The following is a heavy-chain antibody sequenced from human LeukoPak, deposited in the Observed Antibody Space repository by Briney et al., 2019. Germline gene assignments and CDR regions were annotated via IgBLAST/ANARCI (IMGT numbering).Heavy chain of an antibody. J-gene: IGHJ4*02. V-gene: IGHV4-59*01. CDR3: ARARKDYGDYAFDY. CDR1: GGSISSYY. D-gene: IGHD4-17*01. CDR2: IYYSGST. Sequence: SETLSLTCTVSGGSISSYYWSWIRQPPGKGLEWIGYIYYSGSTNYHPYLKSRVPISVGTSKNQFSLKLSSVTAADTAVYYCARARKDYGDYAFDYWGQGTLVTVSS.